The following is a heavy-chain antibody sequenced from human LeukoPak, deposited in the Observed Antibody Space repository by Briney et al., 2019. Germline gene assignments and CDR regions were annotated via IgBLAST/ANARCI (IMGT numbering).Heavy chain of an antibody. J-gene: IGHJ4*02. CDR1: GYTFTSYY. D-gene: IGHD4-17*01. V-gene: IGHV1-2*06. Sequence: ASVKVSRQASGYTFTSYYMHWVRQAPGQGREWMGRINPKSGGTNYRQKVQGRGTMTRDTSISTAYMELSRLRSDDTAVYYCARDSAYGDYVWGQGTLVTVSS. CDR2: INPKSGGT. CDR3: ARDSAYGDYV.